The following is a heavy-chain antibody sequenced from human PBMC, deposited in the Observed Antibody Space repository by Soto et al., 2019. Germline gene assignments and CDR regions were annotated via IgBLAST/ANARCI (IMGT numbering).Heavy chain of an antibody. CDR3: ARKYCSGGSCYENWFDP. V-gene: IGHV4-59*08. CDR2: IYYSGST. CDR1: GGSISTDY. J-gene: IGHJ5*02. D-gene: IGHD2-15*01. Sequence: QVQLQESGPGLVKPSETLSLTCTVSGGSISTDYWSWIRQPPGKGLEWIGYIYYSGSTNYSPSLKSRVTISVDTSKNQFSLKLSSVTAADTAVYYCARKYCSGGSCYENWFDPWGQGTLVTVSS.